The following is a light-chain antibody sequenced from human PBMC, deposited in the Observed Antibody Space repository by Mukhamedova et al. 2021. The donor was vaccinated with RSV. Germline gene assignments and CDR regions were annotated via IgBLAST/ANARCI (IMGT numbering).Light chain of an antibody. J-gene: IGLJ2*01. V-gene: IGLV3-21*04. CDR2: YDS. CDR1: NIGSKS. Sequence: GGKNIGSKSVHWYQQRPGQAPVLVIYYDSDRPSRIPVRFSGFNAENMATLTISRVEAGDEADYYCQVWDSSIDHVIFGGGTKLTV. CDR3: QVWDSSIDHVI.